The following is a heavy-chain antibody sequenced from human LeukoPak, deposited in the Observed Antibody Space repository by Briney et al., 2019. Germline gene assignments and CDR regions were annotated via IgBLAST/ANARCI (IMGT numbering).Heavy chain of an antibody. CDR2: ISWNSGSI. Sequence: GGSLRLSCAASGFTFDDYAMHWVRQAPGKGLEWVSGISWNSGSIGYADSVKGRFTISRDNAKNSLYLQMNSLRAEDTALYYCARGLARTSMVTRGGVRFDYWGQGTLVTVSS. J-gene: IGHJ4*02. CDR3: ARGLARTSMVTRGGVRFDY. V-gene: IGHV3-9*01. CDR1: GFTFDDYA. D-gene: IGHD5-18*01.